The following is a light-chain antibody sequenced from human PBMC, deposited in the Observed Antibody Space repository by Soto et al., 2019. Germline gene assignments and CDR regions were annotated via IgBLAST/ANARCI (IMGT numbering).Light chain of an antibody. CDR2: DVI. J-gene: IGLJ1*01. CDR3: TSYTSSSTYV. CDR1: SSDVGGFNY. V-gene: IGLV2-14*01. Sequence: QSALTQPASVSGSPGQSITISCTGTSSDVGGFNYVSWFQQHPGKAPKLLIYDVINRPSGVSHRFSGSKSGNTASLTTSGLQAEDEADYYCTSYTSSSTYVFGTGTKVTV.